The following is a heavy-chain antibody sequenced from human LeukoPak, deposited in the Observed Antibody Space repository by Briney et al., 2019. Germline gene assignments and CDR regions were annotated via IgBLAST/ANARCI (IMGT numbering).Heavy chain of an antibody. J-gene: IGHJ3*02. CDR3: VIVTGGAFDI. D-gene: IGHD7-27*01. CDR1: GFTFSSYS. CDR2: ISSSSSYI. V-gene: IGHV3-21*01. Sequence: GGSLRLSCAASGFTFSSYSMNWVRQAPGKGLEWVSTISSSSSYIYYADSVKGRFTISRDNAKNSLYLQMNSPRAEDTAVYYCVIVTGGAFDIWGQGTMVTVSS.